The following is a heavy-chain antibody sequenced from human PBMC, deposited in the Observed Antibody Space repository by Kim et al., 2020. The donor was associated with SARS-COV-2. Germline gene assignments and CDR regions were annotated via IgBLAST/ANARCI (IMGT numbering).Heavy chain of an antibody. D-gene: IGHD3-9*01. Sequence: KGLVTITRDNAKNSLYLQMNSLRDEDTAVYYCARTYVILTGYPAADFFDYWGQGTLVTVSS. J-gene: IGHJ4*02. V-gene: IGHV3-48*02. CDR3: ARTYVILTGYPAADFFDY.